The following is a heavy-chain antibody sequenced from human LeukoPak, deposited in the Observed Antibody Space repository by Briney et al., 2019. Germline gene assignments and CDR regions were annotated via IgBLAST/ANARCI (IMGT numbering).Heavy chain of an antibody. CDR3: ARGRGYSYGFGY. CDR1: GGSFSGYY. Sequence: SETLSLTCAVYGGSFSGYYWSWIRQPPGKGPEWIGEINHSGSTNYNPSLKSRVTISVDTSKNQFSLKLSSVTAADTAVYYCARGRGYSYGFGYWGQGTLVTVSS. V-gene: IGHV4-34*01. CDR2: INHSGST. D-gene: IGHD5-18*01. J-gene: IGHJ4*02.